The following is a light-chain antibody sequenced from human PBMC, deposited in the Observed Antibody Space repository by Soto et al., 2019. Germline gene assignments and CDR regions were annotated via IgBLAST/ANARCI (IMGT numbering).Light chain of an antibody. Sequence: IVMTQTPLSLSVTPGQPASISCKSSQSLLHSDGNTYLFWYVQKAGQPPQLLIYAVSNRFSGVPERFSGSGSGTDFTLRISRVEAEDVGVYYCMQSIQVPKTFGPGTKVDL. CDR1: QSLLHSDGNTY. J-gene: IGKJ3*01. CDR3: MQSIQVPKT. CDR2: AVS. V-gene: IGKV2D-29*01.